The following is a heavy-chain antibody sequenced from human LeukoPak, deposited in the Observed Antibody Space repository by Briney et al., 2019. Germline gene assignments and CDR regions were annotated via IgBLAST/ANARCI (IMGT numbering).Heavy chain of an antibody. CDR2: IYHSGST. Sequence: SQTLSLTCAVSGGSISSGGYSWSWIRQPPGKGLEWIGYIYHSGSTYYNPSLKSRVTISVDRSKNQFSLKLTSVTAADTAVYYCARVHARYSSGWYGIDYWGQGTLVTVSS. V-gene: IGHV4-30-2*01. D-gene: IGHD6-19*01. CDR3: ARVHARYSSGWYGIDY. CDR1: GGSISSGGYS. J-gene: IGHJ4*02.